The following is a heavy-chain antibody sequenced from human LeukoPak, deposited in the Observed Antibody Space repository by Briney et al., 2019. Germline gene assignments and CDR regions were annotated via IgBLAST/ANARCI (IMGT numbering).Heavy chain of an antibody. Sequence: SETLSLTCTVSGGSISSGSYYWSWIRQPAGKGLEWIGRIYTSGSTNYNPSLKSRVTISVDTSKNQLSLKLSSVTAADTAVYYCARAEGPYESFTFDYWGQGTLVTVSS. J-gene: IGHJ4*02. CDR2: IYTSGST. CDR3: ARAEGPYESFTFDY. CDR1: GGSISSGSYY. D-gene: IGHD3-22*01. V-gene: IGHV4-61*02.